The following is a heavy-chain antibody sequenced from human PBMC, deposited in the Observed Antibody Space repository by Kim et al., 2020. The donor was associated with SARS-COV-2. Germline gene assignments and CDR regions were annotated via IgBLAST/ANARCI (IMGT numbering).Heavy chain of an antibody. J-gene: IGHJ4*02. CDR1: GFTFNWYT. CDR2: ISGDGTQI. CDR3: ARDVSVTAGHFDY. V-gene: IGHV3-21*06. D-gene: IGHD2-21*02. Sequence: GGSLRLSCAASGFTFNWYTMHWVRQAPGKGLEWVASISGDGTQIYYAESLKGRITISRDNAKNSLFLQLNRQTAGDTAVYYCARDVSVTAGHFDYWGQGNVVTV.